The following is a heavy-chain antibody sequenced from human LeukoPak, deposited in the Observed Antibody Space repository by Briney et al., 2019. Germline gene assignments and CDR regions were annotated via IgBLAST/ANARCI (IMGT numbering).Heavy chain of an antibody. CDR1: GFAFGDYA. Sequence: PGGSLRLSCSASGFAFGDYAMSWVRQAPGGGLEWVGLIRSKPYGETTEYAASAKGRFTISRDDSKNIVYLQMNSLKVEDTALYYCTRNRGIATAGILQAPHDYWGQGTHVTVSS. CDR3: TRNRGIATAGILQAPHDY. J-gene: IGHJ4*02. CDR2: IRSKPYGETT. D-gene: IGHD6-13*01. V-gene: IGHV3-49*04.